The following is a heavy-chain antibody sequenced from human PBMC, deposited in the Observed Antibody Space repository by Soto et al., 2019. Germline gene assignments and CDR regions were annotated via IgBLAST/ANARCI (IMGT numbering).Heavy chain of an antibody. D-gene: IGHD2-2*01. V-gene: IGHV1-18*01. CDR3: ARLPSADWFDP. Sequence: QVQLVQSGAEVKKPGASVKVSCKASGYTFTSYGISWARQAPGQGLEWMGWISPYNGKTNYAQKVQGRVTMTTDTSTSTAYMELKSLRSDDTAVYYCARLPSADWFDPWGQGTLVTVSS. J-gene: IGHJ5*02. CDR1: GYTFTSYG. CDR2: ISPYNGKT.